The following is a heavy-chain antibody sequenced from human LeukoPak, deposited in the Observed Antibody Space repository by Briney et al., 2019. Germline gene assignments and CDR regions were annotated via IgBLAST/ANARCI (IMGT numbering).Heavy chain of an antibody. CDR2: IIPIFGTA. D-gene: IGHD5-18*01. J-gene: IGHJ4*02. Sequence: SVKVSCKASGGTFSSYAISWVRQAPGQGLEWMGGIIPIFGTANYAQKFQGRVTITADKSTSTVYMELSSLRSEDTAVYYCASTVDTAMVVFDYWGQGTLVTVSS. V-gene: IGHV1-69*06. CDR1: GGTFSSYA. CDR3: ASTVDTAMVVFDY.